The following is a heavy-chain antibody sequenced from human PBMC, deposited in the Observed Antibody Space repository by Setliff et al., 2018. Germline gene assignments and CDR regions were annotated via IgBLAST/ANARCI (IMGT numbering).Heavy chain of an antibody. Sequence: SETLSLTCAVYGGSFSGYYWSWIRQPPGKGLGWIGEINHSGSTNYNPSLKSRVTISVDTSKNQFSLKLTSVTAADTAVYYCARHASSGLQTFDFWGQGALVTVSS. V-gene: IGHV4-34*01. D-gene: IGHD6-13*01. CDR3: ARHASSGLQTFDF. CDR1: GGSFSGYY. J-gene: IGHJ4*02. CDR2: INHSGST.